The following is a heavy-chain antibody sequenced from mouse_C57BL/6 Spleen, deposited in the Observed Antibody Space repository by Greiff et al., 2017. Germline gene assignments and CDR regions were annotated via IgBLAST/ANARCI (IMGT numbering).Heavy chain of an antibody. CDR2: IYPGSGNT. Sequence: QVQLQQSEPELVQPGASVKISCTASGYSFTSYYIHWVKQRPGQGLEWIGWIYPGSGNTKYHEKFKGQVTLTADTSSSTDYLQLSSLNSEDSAVYYCAVYGSSDVKYFDVWGTGTTLTVSS. CDR1: GYSFTSYY. J-gene: IGHJ1*03. V-gene: IGHV1-66*01. D-gene: IGHD1-1*01. CDR3: AVYGSSDVKYFDV.